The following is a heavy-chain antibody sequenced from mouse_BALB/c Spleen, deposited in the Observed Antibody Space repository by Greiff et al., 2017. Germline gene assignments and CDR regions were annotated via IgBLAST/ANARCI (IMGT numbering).Heavy chain of an antibody. J-gene: IGHJ3*01. Sequence: VQLKESGPGLVKPSQSLSLTCSVTGYSITSGYYWNWIRQFPGNKLEWMGYISYDGSNNYNPSLKNRISITRDTSKNQFFLKLNSVTTEDTATYYCARYYEFAYWGQGTLVTVSA. CDR1: GYSITSGYY. V-gene: IGHV3-6*02. D-gene: IGHD1-1*01. CDR2: ISYDGSN. CDR3: ARYYEFAY.